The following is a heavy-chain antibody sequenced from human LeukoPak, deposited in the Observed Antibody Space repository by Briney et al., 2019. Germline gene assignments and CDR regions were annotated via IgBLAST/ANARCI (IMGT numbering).Heavy chain of an antibody. CDR1: GYTFTGYY. CDR2: INPNSGGT. Sequence: ASVKVSCKASGYTFTGYYVHWVRQAPGQGLEWMGWINPNSGGTNYAQKFQGRVTMTRDTSISTAYMELSRLRSDDTAVYYCATDGGWYQLLYWLDPWGQGTLVTVSS. CDR3: ATDGGWYQLLYWLDP. J-gene: IGHJ5*02. D-gene: IGHD2-2*01. V-gene: IGHV1-2*02.